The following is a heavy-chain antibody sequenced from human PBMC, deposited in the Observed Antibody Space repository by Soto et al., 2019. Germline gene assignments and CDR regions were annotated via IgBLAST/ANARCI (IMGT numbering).Heavy chain of an antibody. CDR1: GFTFSDYA. V-gene: IGHV3-30*04. D-gene: IGHD2-15*01. CDR2: VAYDGRSK. Sequence: GGSLRLSCAASGFTFSDYATHWVRQAPGKGLEWVAVVAYDGRSKYYADSVTGRFTITRDNSRTTVYLQMNSLRDEDTAMYYCARDDILVMPSGSYNYGMEVWGHGTTVTVS. CDR3: ARDDILVMPSGSYNYGMEV. J-gene: IGHJ6*02.